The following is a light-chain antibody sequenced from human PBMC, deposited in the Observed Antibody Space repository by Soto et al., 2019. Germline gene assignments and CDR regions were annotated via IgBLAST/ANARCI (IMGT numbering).Light chain of an antibody. J-gene: IGKJ4*01. CDR3: HKYDNHPALT. Sequence: DIQMTQSPSSLSASVGDRVTITCQASQDISNYLNWYQQKPGKAPKLLIYDASNLETGVPSRFSGSGSGTDFNSTISSLQPEDIATNYCHKYDNHPALTFGGGTKVEIK. CDR1: QDISNY. CDR2: DAS. V-gene: IGKV1-33*01.